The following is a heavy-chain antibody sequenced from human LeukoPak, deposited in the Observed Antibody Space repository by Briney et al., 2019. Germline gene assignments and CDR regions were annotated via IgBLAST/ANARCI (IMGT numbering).Heavy chain of an antibody. CDR1: GFTFAKYA. CDR3: AKGSQYCTGASCYSYYYYAMDV. D-gene: IGHD2-15*01. CDR2: ISVSGGST. V-gene: IGHV3-23*01. J-gene: IGHJ6*02. Sequence: GGSLRLSCAASGFTFAKYAMTWVRQAPGKGLEWVSSISVSGGSTFYADSVRGRFTISRDNSKNTLYLQVNTLRAEDTAVYYCAKGSQYCTGASCYSYYYYAMDVWGQGTTVTVSS.